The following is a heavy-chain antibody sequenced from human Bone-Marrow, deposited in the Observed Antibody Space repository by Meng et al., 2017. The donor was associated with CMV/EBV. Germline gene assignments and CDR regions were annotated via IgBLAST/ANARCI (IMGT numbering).Heavy chain of an antibody. Sequence: GESLKISCAASGFTVSSNYMSWVRQAPGKGLEWVSVIYSGGSTYYADAVKGRFTISRDNAKNSLYLQMNSLRAEDTAVYYCARDHIVVVPAAIGYYYYGMDVWGQGTTVTVSS. J-gene: IGHJ6*02. CDR3: ARDHIVVVPAAIGYYYYGMDV. CDR2: IYSGGST. D-gene: IGHD2-2*02. V-gene: IGHV3-53*01. CDR1: GFTVSSNY.